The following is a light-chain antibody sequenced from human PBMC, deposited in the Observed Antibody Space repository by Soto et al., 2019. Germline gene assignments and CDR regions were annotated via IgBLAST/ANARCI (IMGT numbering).Light chain of an antibody. CDR3: QQSITAPLT. CDR1: QSIDNY. CDR2: SAS. J-gene: IGKJ4*01. Sequence: DIQMTQSPSSLSASVGDRVTITRRASQSIDNYLNWYQQKSGKAPQLLIYSASHLQSGVPSRFSGGGYGTDFILTISSLQPEDSAIYFCQQSITAPLTFGGGTKVEIK. V-gene: IGKV1-39*01.